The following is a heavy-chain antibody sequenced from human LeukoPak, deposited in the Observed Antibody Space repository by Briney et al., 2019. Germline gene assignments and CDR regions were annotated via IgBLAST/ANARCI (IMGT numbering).Heavy chain of an antibody. J-gene: IGHJ4*02. Sequence: SETLSLTCTVSGASINSSGYYWGWIRQPPGKGLEWIGSHYYSGSTYYNPSLKSRVTISLDTSKNQFSLKLNSVTTTDTAVYYCASQMSGTSVSYWGQGTLVTVSS. CDR1: GASINSSGYY. CDR3: ASQMSGTSVSY. D-gene: IGHD2-2*01. V-gene: IGHV4-39*07. CDR2: HYYSGST.